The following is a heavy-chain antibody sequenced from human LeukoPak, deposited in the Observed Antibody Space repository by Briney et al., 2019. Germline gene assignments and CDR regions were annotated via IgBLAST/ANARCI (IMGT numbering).Heavy chain of an antibody. D-gene: IGHD3-22*01. Sequence: SGGSLRLSCAASGFTFDDYAMHWVRHAPGKGLEWVSGISWNSGSIGYADSVKGRFTISRDNAKNSLYLQMNSLRAEDTALYYCARREGGSGYPFDYWGQGTLVTVSS. CDR3: ARREGGSGYPFDY. J-gene: IGHJ4*02. CDR1: GFTFDDYA. CDR2: ISWNSGSI. V-gene: IGHV3-9*01.